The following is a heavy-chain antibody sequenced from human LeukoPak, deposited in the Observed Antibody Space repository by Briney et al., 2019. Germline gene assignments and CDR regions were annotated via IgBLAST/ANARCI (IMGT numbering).Heavy chain of an antibody. CDR3: ARRKAKTPNYFDY. V-gene: IGHV4-59*08. CDR2: IYYSGDT. J-gene: IGHJ4*02. Sequence: SGTLSLTCTVSGDSISNYYWTWIRQPPGKGLEWIEYIYYSGDTNYNPSLKSRVTISLDTSKNQFSLKLTSVTAADTAMYYCARRKAKTPNYFDYWGQGALVTVSS. CDR1: GDSISNYY.